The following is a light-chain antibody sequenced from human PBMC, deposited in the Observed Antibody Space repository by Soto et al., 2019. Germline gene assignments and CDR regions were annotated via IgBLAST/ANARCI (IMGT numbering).Light chain of an antibody. Sequence: DIQMTQSPSTLSASVGDRVTITCRASQSISSWLAWYQQKLGRAPRLLIYDASSLESGVPSRFSGSGYGTEFTLTISSLQPDDFATYYCQQCFWHWTFGQGTKV. CDR1: QSISSW. J-gene: IGKJ1*01. CDR3: QQCFWHWT. V-gene: IGKV1-5*01. CDR2: DAS.